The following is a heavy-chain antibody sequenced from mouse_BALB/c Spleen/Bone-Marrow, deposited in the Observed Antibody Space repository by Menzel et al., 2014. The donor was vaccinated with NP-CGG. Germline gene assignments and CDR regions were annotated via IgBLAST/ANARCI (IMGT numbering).Heavy chain of an antibody. CDR2: IYPGNSDT. CDR3: TRFGSAYDWYFDV. V-gene: IGHV1-5*01. J-gene: IGHJ1*01. Sequence: EVQLQQSGTVLARPGASVKMSCKASGYSFXIYWMHWVKQRPGQGLEWIGAIYPGNSDTSYNQKFKGKAKLTAVTSASTAYMELSSLTNEDSAVYYCTRFGSAYDWYFDVWGAGTTVTVSS. CDR1: GYSFXIYW. D-gene: IGHD5-1*01.